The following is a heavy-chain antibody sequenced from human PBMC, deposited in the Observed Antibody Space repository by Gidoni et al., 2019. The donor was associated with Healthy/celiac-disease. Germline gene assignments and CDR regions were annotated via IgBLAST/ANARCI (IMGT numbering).Heavy chain of an antibody. CDR1: GFPLSRYR. CDR2: ISRSGSYI. Sequence: EVQLLESGGGLVKTGGSLRMCCAASGFPLSRYRLTWVRQAPGKGREWVPSISRSGSYIYYAASVKGRFTIYRDNAKNSLYLQRNSLRAEDTAVYYCARVQSYCSGGSCSRSYYFDYWGQGTLVTVSS. J-gene: IGHJ4*02. D-gene: IGHD2-15*01. V-gene: IGHV3-21*01. CDR3: ARVQSYCSGGSCSRSYYFDY.